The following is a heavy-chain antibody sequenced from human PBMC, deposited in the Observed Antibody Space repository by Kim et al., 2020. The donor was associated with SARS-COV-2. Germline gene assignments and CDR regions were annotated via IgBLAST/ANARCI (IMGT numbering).Heavy chain of an antibody. CDR3: ARGPLGYYYDSSGYYPYDY. D-gene: IGHD3-22*01. CDR2: ISSSSSYI. Sequence: GGSLRLSCAASGFTFSSYSMNWVRQAPGKGLEWVSSISSSSSYIYYADSVKGRFTISRDNAKNSLYLQMNSLRAEDTAVYYCARGPLGYYYDSSGYYPYDYWGQGTLVTVSS. CDR1: GFTFSSYS. V-gene: IGHV3-21*01. J-gene: IGHJ4*02.